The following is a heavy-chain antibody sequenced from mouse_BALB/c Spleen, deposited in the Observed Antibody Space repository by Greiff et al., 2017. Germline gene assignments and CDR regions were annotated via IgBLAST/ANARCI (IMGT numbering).Heavy chain of an antibody. D-gene: IGHD1-1*01. CDR3: ARQGGNYAMDY. J-gene: IGHJ4*01. CDR1: GFTFSSYT. CDR2: ISNGGGST. Sequence: DVMLVESGGGLVQPGGSLKLSCAASGFTFSSYTMSWVRQTPEKRLEWVAYISNGGGSTYYPDTVKGRFTISRDNAKNTLYLQMSSLKSEDTAMYYCARQGGNYAMDYWGQGTSVTVSS. V-gene: IGHV5-12-2*01.